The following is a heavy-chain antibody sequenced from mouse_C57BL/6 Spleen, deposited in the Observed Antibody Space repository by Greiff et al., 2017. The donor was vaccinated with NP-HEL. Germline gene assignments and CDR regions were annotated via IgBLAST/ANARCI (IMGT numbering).Heavy chain of an antibody. CDR1: GYSITSGYY. D-gene: IGHD3-2*02. CDR2: ISYDGSN. J-gene: IGHJ3*01. V-gene: IGHV3-6*01. CDR3: ARDCSSGYLAWFAY. Sequence: ESGPGLVKPSQSLSLTCSVTGYSITSGYYWNWIRQFPGNKLEWMGYISYDGSNNYNPSLKNLISITRDTSKNQFFLKLNSVTTEDTATYYCARDCSSGYLAWFAYWGQGTLVTVSA.